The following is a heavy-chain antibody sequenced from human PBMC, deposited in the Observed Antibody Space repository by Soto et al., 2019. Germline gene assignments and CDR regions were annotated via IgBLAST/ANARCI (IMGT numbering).Heavy chain of an antibody. CDR2: LHYSGSA. Sequence: QVPLQESGPGLVKPSETLSLTCTVSGAPISDYYGRWIRQSPRKGLEHIGYLHYSGSANYNPSLKSRVTISMDTSKNQFALKLTSVIAADTAIYYCARSGHTFAGVVWGQGILVTVSS. CDR3: ARSGHTFAGVV. V-gene: IGHV4-59*01. D-gene: IGHD3-16*01. CDR1: GAPISDYY. J-gene: IGHJ4*02.